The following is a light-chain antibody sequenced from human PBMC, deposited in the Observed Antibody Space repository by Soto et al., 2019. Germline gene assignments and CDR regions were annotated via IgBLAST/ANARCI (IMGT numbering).Light chain of an antibody. CDR2: EVS. CDR1: SSDVGGYNY. J-gene: IGLJ1*01. Sequence: QSALTQPASVSGSPGQSITISCTGTSSDVGGYNYVSWYQQHPGKAPKLMIYEVSNRPSGVSNRFSGSTSGNTASLTISGLPAEDEADYCCSSYTSSSTLVFGTGTKVTVL. V-gene: IGLV2-14*01. CDR3: SSYTSSSTLV.